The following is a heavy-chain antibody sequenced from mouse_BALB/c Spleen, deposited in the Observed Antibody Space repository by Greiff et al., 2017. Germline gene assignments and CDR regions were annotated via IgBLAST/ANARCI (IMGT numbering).Heavy chain of an antibody. CDR1: GYTFSSYW. CDR2: ILPGSGST. CDR3: ARSGGSLGFAY. V-gene: IGHV1-9*01. D-gene: IGHD6-2*01. J-gene: IGHJ3*01. Sequence: VQLQQSGAELMKPGASVKISCKATGYTFSSYWIEWVKQRPGHGLEWIGEILPGSGSTNYNEKFKGKATFTADTSSNTAYMQLSSLTSEDSAVYYCARSGGSLGFAYWGQGTLVTVSA.